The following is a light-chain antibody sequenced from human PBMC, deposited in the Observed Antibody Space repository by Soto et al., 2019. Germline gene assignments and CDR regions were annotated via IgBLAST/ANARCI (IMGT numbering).Light chain of an antibody. J-gene: IGKJ2*01. Sequence: IILTQSPATLSVSPGEGASLSCRASQNVGTSLAWYQQKSGQAPRLLIYGASTRAAGVPARFSGSAFGTKYTLTITSLQSEDFALYYCQQYTNWPPFTFGQGTRLEIK. V-gene: IGKV3-15*01. CDR3: QQYTNWPPFT. CDR1: QNVGTS. CDR2: GAS.